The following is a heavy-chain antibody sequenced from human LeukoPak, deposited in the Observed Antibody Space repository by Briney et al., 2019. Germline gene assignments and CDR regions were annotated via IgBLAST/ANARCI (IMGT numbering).Heavy chain of an antibody. CDR1: GFTFSSYW. CDR3: ARDLYYGSGSYYKRGAFDI. Sequence: GGSLRLSCAASGFTFSSYWMSWVRQAPGKGLEWVSSISSSSSYIYYADSVKGRFTISRDNAKNSLYLQMNSLRAEDTAVYYCARDLYYGSGSYYKRGAFDIWGQGTMVTVSS. CDR2: ISSSSSYI. D-gene: IGHD3-10*01. J-gene: IGHJ3*02. V-gene: IGHV3-21*01.